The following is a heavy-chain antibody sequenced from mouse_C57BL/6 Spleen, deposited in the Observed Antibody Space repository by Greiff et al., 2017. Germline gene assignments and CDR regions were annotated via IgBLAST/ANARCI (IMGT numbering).Heavy chain of an antibody. Sequence: LQQSGGGLVQPGGSMKLSCVASGFTFSNYWMNWVRQSPEKGLEWVAQIRLKSDNYATHYAESVKGRFTISRDDSKSSVYLQMNNLRAEDTGIYYCTVYGNYPWFAYWCQGTLVTVSA. CDR1: GFTFSNYW. J-gene: IGHJ3*01. V-gene: IGHV6-3*01. CDR2: IRLKSDNYAT. D-gene: IGHD2-1*01. CDR3: TVYGNYPWFAY.